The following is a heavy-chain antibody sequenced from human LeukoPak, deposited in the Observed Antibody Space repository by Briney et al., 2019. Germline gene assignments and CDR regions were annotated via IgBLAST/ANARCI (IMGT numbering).Heavy chain of an antibody. CDR3: ARLWTYGSGSYYTPRGYYFDY. Sequence: ASVKVSCKASGYTFTSYGISWVRQAPGQGLEWMGWISAYNGNTNYAQKLQGRVTMTTDTSTSTAYMELRSLRSDDTAVYYCARLWTYGSGSYYTPRGYYFDYWGQGTLVTVSS. D-gene: IGHD3-10*01. V-gene: IGHV1-18*01. CDR1: GYTFTSYG. J-gene: IGHJ4*02. CDR2: ISAYNGNT.